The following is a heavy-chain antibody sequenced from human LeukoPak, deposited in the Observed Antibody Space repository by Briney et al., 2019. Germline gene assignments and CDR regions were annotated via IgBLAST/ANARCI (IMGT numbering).Heavy chain of an antibody. V-gene: IGHV1-69*13. CDR2: IIPIFGTA. J-gene: IGHJ4*02. D-gene: IGHD3-22*01. CDR1: GGTFSGYA. CDR3: ARGANCYDSSGYYPFDY. Sequence: SVKVSCKASGGTFSGYAISWVRQAPGQGLEWMGGIIPIFGTANYAQKFQGRVTITADESTSTAYMELSSLRSEDTAVYYRARGANCYDSSGYYPFDYWGQGTLVTVSS.